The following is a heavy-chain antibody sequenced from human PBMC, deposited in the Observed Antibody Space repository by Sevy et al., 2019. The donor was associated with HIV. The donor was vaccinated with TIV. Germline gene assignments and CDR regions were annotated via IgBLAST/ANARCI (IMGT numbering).Heavy chain of an antibody. CDR1: GFTFSDYY. V-gene: IGHV3-11*01. CDR2: ISSSGGSI. D-gene: IGHD5-12*01. Sequence: GGSLRLSCAASGFTFSDYYLTWIRQAPGEGLEWVSYISSSGGSIYYADFVKGRITISRANAKNSLYLQMNSLRVEDTAVYYCARVPGGATIDYWGQGALVTVSS. CDR3: ARVPGGATIDY. J-gene: IGHJ4*02.